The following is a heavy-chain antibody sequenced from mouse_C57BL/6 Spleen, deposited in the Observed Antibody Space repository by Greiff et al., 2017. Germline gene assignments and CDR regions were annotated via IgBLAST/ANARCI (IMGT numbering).Heavy chain of an antibody. J-gene: IGHJ2*01. CDR1: GYSFTGYF. CDR3: ATNYYGSPYYFDY. D-gene: IGHD1-1*01. Sequence: EVKLQQSGPELVKPGDSVKISCKASGYSFTGYFMNWVMQSHGKSLEWIGRINPYNGDTFYNQKFKGKATLTVDKSSSTAHMELRSLTSEDSAVYYCATNYYGSPYYFDYWGQGTTLTVSS. V-gene: IGHV1-20*01. CDR2: INPYNGDT.